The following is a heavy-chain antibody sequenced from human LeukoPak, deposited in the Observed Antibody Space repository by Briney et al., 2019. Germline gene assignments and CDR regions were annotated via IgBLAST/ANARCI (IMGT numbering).Heavy chain of an antibody. D-gene: IGHD6-19*01. CDR3: ARDRPLGGAVAGTGNNWFDP. J-gene: IGHJ5*02. CDR1: GGTFSSYE. Sequence: ASVKVSCKASGGTFSSYEISWVRQAPGQGLEWMGGIIPMFGTAKYAQKFQGRVTITTDKSTSTAYVELSSLRSEDTAVYYCARDRPLGGAVAGTGNNWFDPWGQGTLVTVSS. V-gene: IGHV1-69*05. CDR2: IIPMFGTA.